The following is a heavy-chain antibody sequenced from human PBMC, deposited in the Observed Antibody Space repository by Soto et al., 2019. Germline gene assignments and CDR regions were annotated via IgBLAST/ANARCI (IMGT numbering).Heavy chain of an antibody. CDR1: GASLSSYY. Sequence: SETLSLTCNVSGASLSSYYWSWIRQPPGKGLEWIGYIYYSGSTNYNPPLKSRVTISVDTSKNQFSLKLSSVTAADTAVYYCARWSPRAFDIWGQGTMVTVSS. V-gene: IGHV4-59*01. J-gene: IGHJ3*02. CDR2: IYYSGST. CDR3: ARWSPRAFDI. D-gene: IGHD1-26*01.